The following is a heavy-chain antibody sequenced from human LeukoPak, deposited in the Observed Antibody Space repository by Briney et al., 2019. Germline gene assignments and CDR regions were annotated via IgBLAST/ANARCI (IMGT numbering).Heavy chain of an antibody. CDR1: GYTFTSYG. Sequence: ASVKVSCKASGYTFTSYGISWVRHAPGQGLEWMGWISAYNGNTNYAQKLQGRVTMTTDTSTSTAYMELRSLRSDDTAVYYCARSCPSSTSCYYYYGMDVWGQGTTVTVSS. D-gene: IGHD2-2*01. CDR2: ISAYNGNT. J-gene: IGHJ6*02. V-gene: IGHV1-18*01. CDR3: ARSCPSSTSCYYYYGMDV.